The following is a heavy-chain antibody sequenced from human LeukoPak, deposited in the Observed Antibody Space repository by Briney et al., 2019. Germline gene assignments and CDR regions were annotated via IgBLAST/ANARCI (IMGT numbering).Heavy chain of an antibody. V-gene: IGHV3-30*04. CDR2: ISYDGSNK. D-gene: IGHD2-15*01. CDR1: GFTFSSYA. J-gene: IGHJ4*02. Sequence: PGRSLRLSCPASGFTFSSYAMHWVRQAPGKGLEWVAVISYDGSNKYYADSMKGRFTISRDNSKNTLYLQMNSLRAEDTAVYYCARDFGQYCSGGSCYYFDYWGQGTLVTVSS. CDR3: ARDFGQYCSGGSCYYFDY.